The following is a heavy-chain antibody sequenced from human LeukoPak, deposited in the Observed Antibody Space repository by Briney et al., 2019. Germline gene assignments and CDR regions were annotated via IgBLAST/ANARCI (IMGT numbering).Heavy chain of an antibody. CDR2: ISSSTNVI. CDR3: ARLYSALPAFDY. Sequence: PGGSLRLSCAASGFTLSTYSVTWVRQGPGKGLEWVSYISSSTNVIYYADSVKGRFTISRDNAKNSLYLQMNSLSADDTAVYYCARLYSALPAFDYWGQGTLVTVSS. J-gene: IGHJ4*02. V-gene: IGHV3-48*01. CDR1: GFTLSTYS. D-gene: IGHD6-13*01.